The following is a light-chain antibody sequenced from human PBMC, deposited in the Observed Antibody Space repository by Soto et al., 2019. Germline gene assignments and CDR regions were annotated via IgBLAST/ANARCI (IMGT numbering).Light chain of an antibody. Sequence: DIVMTQSPLSLPVTPGEPASISCRSSQSLLHSNAYNYLDWYLQKPGQSPQLLIYLGSNRSSEVPDRFSGSGSVTAFTLKISRVEAEDVGIYYCMQALQTPRTFSQGTMIEIK. CDR2: LGS. CDR1: QSLLHSNAYNY. V-gene: IGKV2-28*01. CDR3: MQALQTPRT. J-gene: IGKJ1*01.